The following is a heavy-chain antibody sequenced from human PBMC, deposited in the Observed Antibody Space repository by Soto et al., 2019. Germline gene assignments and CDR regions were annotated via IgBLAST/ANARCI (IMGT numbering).Heavy chain of an antibody. CDR1: GYTFTSYA. CDR3: ARGMDTAAWPYAFAI. D-gene: IGHD5-18*01. CDR2: INAGNGNT. Sequence: ASVKVSCKASGYTFTSYAMHWVRQAPGQRLEWMGWINAGNGNTKYSQKFQGRVTNTRDTSASTAYMELSSLRSEDTAVYYCARGMDTAAWPYAFAIWGQGTMATVSS. V-gene: IGHV1-3*01. J-gene: IGHJ3*02.